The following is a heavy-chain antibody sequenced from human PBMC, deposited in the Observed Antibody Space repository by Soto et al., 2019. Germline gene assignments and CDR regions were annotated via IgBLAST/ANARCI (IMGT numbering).Heavy chain of an antibody. J-gene: IGHJ4*02. V-gene: IGHV3-30-3*01. Sequence: QVQLVESGGGVVQPGRSLRLSCAASGFTFSSYAMHWVRQAPGKGLEWVAVISYDGSNKYYADSVKGRFTISRDNSKNTRYLQMNSLRTEDTAVYYCAPGGGQGTLVTVSS. CDR1: GFTFSSYA. CDR2: ISYDGSNK. CDR3: APG.